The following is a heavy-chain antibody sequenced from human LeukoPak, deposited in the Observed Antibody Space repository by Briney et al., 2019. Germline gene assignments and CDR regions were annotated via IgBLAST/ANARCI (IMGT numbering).Heavy chain of an antibody. CDR3: ARHEGHITREVVADY. V-gene: IGHV5-51*01. Sequence: GESLKISCKGSGYSFTSYWIGWVRQMPGKGLEWMGIIYPGDSDTRYSPSFQGQVTISADKSISTAYLQWSSLKASDTAMYYCARHEGHITREVVADYWGQGTLVTVSS. CDR1: GYSFTSYW. J-gene: IGHJ4*02. D-gene: IGHD2-21*01. CDR2: IYPGDSDT.